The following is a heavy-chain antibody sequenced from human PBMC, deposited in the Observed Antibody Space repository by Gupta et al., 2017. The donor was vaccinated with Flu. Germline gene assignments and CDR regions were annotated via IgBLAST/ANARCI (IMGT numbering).Heavy chain of an antibody. CDR3: ARGVIGATSINYFDC. Sequence: QLQLQESGPGLVKPSETLSLTCTVSGGSISSSSYYWGWIRQPPGKGLEWIGSIYYSGSTYYNPSLKSRVTISVDTSKNQFSLKLSSVTAADTAVYYCARGVIGATSINYFDCWGQGTLVTVSS. CDR2: IYYSGST. V-gene: IGHV4-39*01. CDR1: GGSISSSSYY. D-gene: IGHD5-12*01. J-gene: IGHJ4*02.